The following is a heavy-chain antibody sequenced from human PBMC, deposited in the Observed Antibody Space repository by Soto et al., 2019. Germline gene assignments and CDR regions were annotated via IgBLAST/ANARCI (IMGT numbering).Heavy chain of an antibody. CDR1: GFTFRTYW. J-gene: IGHJ4*02. Sequence: EVQLVESGGGLVQPGGSLRLSCAAYGFTFRTYWMSWVRQAPGKGLEWVANIKRDGSEKYYVDSVKGRFTISRDNAKNSLYLEMNSLRAEDTALYYCARSPYYYDSSGYYYGVDYWGQGTLVTVSS. CDR3: ARSPYYYDSSGYYYGVDY. D-gene: IGHD3-22*01. CDR2: IKRDGSEK. V-gene: IGHV3-7*03.